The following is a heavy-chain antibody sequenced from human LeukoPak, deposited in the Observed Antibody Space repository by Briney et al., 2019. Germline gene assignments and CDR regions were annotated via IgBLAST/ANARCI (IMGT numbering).Heavy chain of an antibody. V-gene: IGHV4-34*01. D-gene: IGHD3-22*01. J-gene: IGHJ3*02. CDR3: ARLAVDYYDSSGYYSGAFDI. CDR2: INHSGST. CDR1: GGSFCGYY. Sequence: PSETLSLTCAVYGGSFCGYYWSWIRQPPGKGLEWIGEINHSGSTNYNPSLKSRVTISVDTSKNQFSLKLSSVTAADTAVYYCARLAVDYYDSSGYYSGAFDIWGQGTMVTVSS.